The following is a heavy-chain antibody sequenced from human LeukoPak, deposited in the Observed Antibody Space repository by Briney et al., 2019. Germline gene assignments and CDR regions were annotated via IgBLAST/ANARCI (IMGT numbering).Heavy chain of an antibody. CDR1: GFTFSSYA. J-gene: IGHJ4*02. Sequence: GGSLRLSCAASGFTFSSYAMSWVRQAPGKGLEWVSAISGSGGSTYYADSVKGRFTISRDNSKNTLYLQMNSLRVEDTAVYYCAKKEADYYDSSGYGGEYFDYWGQGTLVTVSS. V-gene: IGHV3-23*01. D-gene: IGHD3-22*01. CDR2: ISGSGGST. CDR3: AKKEADYYDSSGYGGEYFDY.